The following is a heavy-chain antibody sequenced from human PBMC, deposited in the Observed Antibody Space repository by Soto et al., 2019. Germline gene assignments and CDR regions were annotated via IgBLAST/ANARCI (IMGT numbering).Heavy chain of an antibody. V-gene: IGHV1-3*01. CDR3: ARDPYRSYPFDY. Sequence: ASVKVSCKASGYTFTSYAMHWVRQAPGQRLEWMGWINAGNGNTKYSQKFQGRVTITRDTSANTAYMELSSLRSEDTAVYYCARDPYRSYPFDYWGQGTLVTVSS. J-gene: IGHJ4*02. CDR2: INAGNGNT. CDR1: GYTFTSYA. D-gene: IGHD3-16*02.